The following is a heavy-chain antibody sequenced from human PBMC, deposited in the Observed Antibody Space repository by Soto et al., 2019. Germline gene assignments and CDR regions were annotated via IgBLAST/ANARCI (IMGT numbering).Heavy chain of an antibody. J-gene: IGHJ5*02. CDR1: GYTFTSYA. CDR3: ANSSGWNWFDP. Sequence: QVQLVQSGAAVKKPGASVKVSCKASGYTFTSYAMHWVRQAPGQRLEWMGWINAGNGNTKYSQKFQGRVTITRDTSANTAYMELSSLRSEDTAVYYCANSSGWNWFDPWGQGTLVTVSS. D-gene: IGHD6-19*01. CDR2: INAGNGNT. V-gene: IGHV1-3*01.